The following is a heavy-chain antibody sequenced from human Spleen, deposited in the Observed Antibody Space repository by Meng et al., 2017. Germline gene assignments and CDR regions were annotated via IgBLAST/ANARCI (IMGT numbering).Heavy chain of an antibody. CDR3: ARDMVRGAYYFDY. D-gene: IGHD3-10*01. J-gene: IGHJ4*02. CDR1: GGSISSSSYY. CDR2: VYYSGNT. Sequence: SETLSLTCTVSGGSISSSSYYWGWIRQPPGKGLEWIGSVYYSGNTYYNPSLKSRVTISVDTSKNQFSLKLSSVTAADTAVYYCARDMVRGAYYFDYWGQGTLVTVSS. V-gene: IGHV4-39*07.